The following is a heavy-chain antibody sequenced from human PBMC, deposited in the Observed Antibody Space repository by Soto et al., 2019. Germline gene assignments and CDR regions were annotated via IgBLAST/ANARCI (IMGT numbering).Heavy chain of an antibody. D-gene: IGHD2-21*02. CDR2: INAGNGNT. J-gene: IGHJ2*01. CDR3: ARDPGYCGGDCYHDWYFDL. Sequence: QVQLVQSGAEVKKPGASVKVSCKASGYTFTSYAMHWVRQAPGQRLEWMGWINAGNGNTKYSQKFQGRVTITRDTSARTAYMELSSLRSEDTAVYYCARDPGYCGGDCYHDWYFDLWGRGTLVTVSS. V-gene: IGHV1-3*01. CDR1: GYTFTSYA.